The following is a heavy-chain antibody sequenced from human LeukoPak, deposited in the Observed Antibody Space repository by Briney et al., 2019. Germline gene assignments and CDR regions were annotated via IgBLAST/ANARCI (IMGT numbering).Heavy chain of an antibody. D-gene: IGHD1-1*01. CDR2: INHSGST. CDR1: GGFFSGYY. Sequence: SETLSLTCAVYGGFFSGYYWSWIRQPPGKGLEWIGEINHSGSTNYNPSLKSRVTISVDTCKNQFSLKLSSVTAADTAVYYCARGSETGTTSYDIWGQGTMVTVSS. V-gene: IGHV4-34*01. CDR3: ARGSETGTTSYDI. J-gene: IGHJ3*02.